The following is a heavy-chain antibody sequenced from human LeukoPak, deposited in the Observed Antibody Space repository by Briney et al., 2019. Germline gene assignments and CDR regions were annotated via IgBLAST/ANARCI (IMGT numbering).Heavy chain of an antibody. CDR1: GFTFSSYW. CDR3: ARGGVLTGYTPYYYYMDV. CDR2: IKQDGSEK. J-gene: IGHJ6*03. V-gene: IGHV3-7*01. Sequence: GGSLRLSCAASGFTFSSYWMHWVRQAPGKGLEWVANIKQDGSEKYYVDSVKGRFTISRDNAKNSLYLQMNSLRAEDTAVYYCARGGVLTGYTPYYYYMDVWGKGTTVTVSS. D-gene: IGHD3-9*01.